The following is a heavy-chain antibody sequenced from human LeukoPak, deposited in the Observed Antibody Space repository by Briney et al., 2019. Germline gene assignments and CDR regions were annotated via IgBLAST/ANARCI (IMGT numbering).Heavy chain of an antibody. V-gene: IGHV1-8*03. Sequence: ASVTVSCKASGYTFTSYDINWVRQATGQGLEWMGWMNPNSGNTGYAQKFQGRVTITRNTSISTAYMELSSLRSEDTAVYYCARSIRGYSSGWYYFDYWGQGTLITVSS. CDR3: ARSIRGYSSGWYYFDY. CDR1: GYTFTSYD. CDR2: MNPNSGNT. J-gene: IGHJ4*02. D-gene: IGHD6-19*01.